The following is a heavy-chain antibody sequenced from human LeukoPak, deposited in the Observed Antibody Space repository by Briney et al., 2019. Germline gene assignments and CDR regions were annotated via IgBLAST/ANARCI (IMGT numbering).Heavy chain of an antibody. CDR3: ARDSTYYYDSGSSGPHYFDN. J-gene: IGHJ4*02. D-gene: IGHD3-10*01. Sequence: PGGSLRLSCAASGSTFSNYAMHWARQAPGKGLEWVSLISSGGTYEYYADSVKGRFTISRDNSKNTLYLQLNSLRAEDTAVYYCARDSTYYYDSGSSGPHYFDNWGQGTLVTVSS. CDR1: GSTFSNYA. CDR2: ISSGGTYE. V-gene: IGHV3-30*01.